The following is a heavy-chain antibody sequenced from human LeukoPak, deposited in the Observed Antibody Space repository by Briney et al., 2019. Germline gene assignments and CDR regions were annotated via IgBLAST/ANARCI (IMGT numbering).Heavy chain of an antibody. CDR1: GYTFTSYD. J-gene: IGHJ4*02. Sequence: SVKVSCKASGYTFTSYDINWVRQATGQGLEWMGGIIPIFGTANYAQKFQGRVTITTDESTSTAYMELSSLRSEDTAVYYCARGPTIFGVVINHFDYWGQGTLVTVSS. D-gene: IGHD3-3*01. CDR2: IIPIFGTA. V-gene: IGHV1-69*05. CDR3: ARGPTIFGVVINHFDY.